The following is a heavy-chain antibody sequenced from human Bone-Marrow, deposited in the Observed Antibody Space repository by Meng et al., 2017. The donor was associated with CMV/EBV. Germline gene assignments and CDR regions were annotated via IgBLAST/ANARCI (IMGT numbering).Heavy chain of an antibody. CDR2: INHSGST. CDR1: GGSFSGYY. J-gene: IGHJ5*02. D-gene: IGHD2-2*02. V-gene: IGHV4-34*01. Sequence: SQTLSLTCAVYGGSFSGYYWSWIRQPPGKGLEWIGEINHSGSTNYNPSLKSRVTISVDTSKNQFSLKLSSVTAADTAVYYCARGRRRYCSSTSCYMGWFDPWGQGTLVTVPQ. CDR3: ARGRRRYCSSTSCYMGWFDP.